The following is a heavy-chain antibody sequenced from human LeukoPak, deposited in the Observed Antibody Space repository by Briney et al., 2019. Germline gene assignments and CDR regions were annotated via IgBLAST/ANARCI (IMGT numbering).Heavy chain of an antibody. D-gene: IGHD6-13*01. J-gene: IGHJ4*02. Sequence: SETLSLTCTVSGGSISSYYWGWIRQPPGKGLEWIGSIYHSGSTYYNPSLKSRVTISVDTSKNQFSLKLSSVTAADTAVYYCARGIAAAGTIYWGQGTLVTVSS. CDR2: IYHSGST. CDR3: ARGIAAAGTIY. V-gene: IGHV4-38-2*02. CDR1: GGSISSYY.